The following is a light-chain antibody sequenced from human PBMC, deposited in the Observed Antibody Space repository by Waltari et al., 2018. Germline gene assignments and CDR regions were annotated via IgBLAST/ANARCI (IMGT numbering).Light chain of an antibody. CDR3: QSYDNSLSAVV. J-gene: IGLJ2*01. CDR1: TSNIGAGSV. CDR2: GNT. Sequence: QSVLTQPPSVSGATGQRVTISCSGTTSNIGAGSVVHWYQQVPGTAPKFPIDGNTNRPSGVPDRFSGSKSGTSASLAITGLQAEDEAHYYCQSYDNSLSAVVFGGGTQLTVL. V-gene: IGLV1-40*01.